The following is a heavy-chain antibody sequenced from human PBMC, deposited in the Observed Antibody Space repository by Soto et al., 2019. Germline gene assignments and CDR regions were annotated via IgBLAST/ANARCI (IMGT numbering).Heavy chain of an antibody. Sequence: GASVKVSCKASGHTFTGYGISWVRQAPGQGLEWMGWITVYNGITDYAKKFQGRVTMTTDKSTNTAYMFLASLRPDDTAVYYCARGLAATDIWGQGTLVTV. D-gene: IGHD2-15*01. CDR3: ARGLAATDI. J-gene: IGHJ4*02. V-gene: IGHV1-18*04. CDR1: GHTFTGYG. CDR2: ITVYNGIT.